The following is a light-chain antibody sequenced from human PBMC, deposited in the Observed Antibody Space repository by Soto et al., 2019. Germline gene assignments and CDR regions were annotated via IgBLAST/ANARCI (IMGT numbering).Light chain of an antibody. V-gene: IGLV2-8*01. CDR3: SSYAGSNNYV. CDR2: AVS. Sequence: QSVLTQPPSASGSPGQSVTISCTGTSSDVGGYEYVSWYQQYPGKAPKLMIYAVSERPSGVPDRFSGSKSGNTASLTVSGLQAEDEADYYCSSYAGSNNYVFGTGTKVTVL. J-gene: IGLJ1*01. CDR1: SSDVGGYEY.